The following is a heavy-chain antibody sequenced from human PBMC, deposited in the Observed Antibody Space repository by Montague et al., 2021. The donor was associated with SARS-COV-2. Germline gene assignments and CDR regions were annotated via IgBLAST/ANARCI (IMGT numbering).Heavy chain of an antibody. CDR1: GFTVSSNY. V-gene: IGHV3-66*02. J-gene: IGHJ6*02. D-gene: IGHD4-11*01. CDR3: ARGGHYSNYWCGMDV. CDR2: IYSGGST. Sequence: SLRLSCAASGFTVSSNYMSWVRQAPGKGLEWVSVIYSGGSTYYADSVTGRFTISRDNSKNTLYLQMNSLRAEDTAVYYCARGGHYSNYWCGMDVWGQGTTVTVSS.